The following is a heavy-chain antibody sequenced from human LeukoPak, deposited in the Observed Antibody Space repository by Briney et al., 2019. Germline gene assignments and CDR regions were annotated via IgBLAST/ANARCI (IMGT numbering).Heavy chain of an antibody. CDR3: ARHAKAYGSSCDY. Sequence: GESLKISCKGSGYSFTTYWISWVRQMPGRGLEWMGRIDPSDSYTNYSPSFQGHVTISADKSFSTAYLQWTSLKASDTAMYYCARHAKAYGSSCDYWGQGTLVTVSS. CDR2: IDPSDSYT. V-gene: IGHV5-10-1*01. CDR1: GYSFTTYW. D-gene: IGHD6-13*01. J-gene: IGHJ4*02.